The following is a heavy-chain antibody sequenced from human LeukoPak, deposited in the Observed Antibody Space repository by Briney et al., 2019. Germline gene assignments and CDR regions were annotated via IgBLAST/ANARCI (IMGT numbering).Heavy chain of an antibody. V-gene: IGHV4-59*01. CDR2: IHYSGRT. CDR3: ARVLVVGNTGYYMDV. Sequence: SETLSLTCTVSGGSISSYYWSWIRQPPGKGLEWIGYIHYSGRTNYNPSLKSRVTISVDTSKTQFSLNLSSVTAADTAVYYCARVLVVGNTGYYMDVWGKGPTVTVSS. J-gene: IGHJ6*03. D-gene: IGHD6-19*01. CDR1: GGSISSYY.